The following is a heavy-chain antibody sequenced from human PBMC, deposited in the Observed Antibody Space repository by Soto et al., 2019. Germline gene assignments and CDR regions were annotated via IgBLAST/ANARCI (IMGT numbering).Heavy chain of an antibody. CDR3: ARRGRGHYYDSSGYPPADAFDI. Sequence: SETLSLTCTVSGGSISSSSYYWGWIRQPPGKGLEWIGSIYYSGSTYYNPSLKSRVTISVDTSKNQFSLKLSSVTAADTAVYYCARRGRGHYYDSSGYPPADAFDIWGQGTMVTVSS. J-gene: IGHJ3*02. D-gene: IGHD3-22*01. V-gene: IGHV4-39*01. CDR1: GGSISSSSYY. CDR2: IYYSGST.